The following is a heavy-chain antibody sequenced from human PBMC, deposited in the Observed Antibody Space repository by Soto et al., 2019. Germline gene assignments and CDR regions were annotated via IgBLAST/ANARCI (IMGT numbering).Heavy chain of an antibody. CDR1: GYSFTNSW. J-gene: IGHJ4*02. CDR2: IDPSDSYI. Sequence: GESLKISCKGSGYSFTNSWITWVRQMPGKGLEWMGRIDPSDSYINYSPSFQGHVTFSADKSISTAYLQWSSLKASDTAMYYCARPGAVAGMDCWGQGTLVTVSS. CDR3: ARPGAVAGMDC. V-gene: IGHV5-10-1*01. D-gene: IGHD6-19*01.